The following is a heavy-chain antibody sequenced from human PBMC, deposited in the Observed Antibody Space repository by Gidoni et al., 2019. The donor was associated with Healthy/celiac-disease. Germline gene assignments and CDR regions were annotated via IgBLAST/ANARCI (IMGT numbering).Heavy chain of an antibody. D-gene: IGHD2-2*01. V-gene: IGHV4-34*01. Sequence: QVQLQQWGAGLLKPSETLSLTCAVYGGSFSGYYWSWIRQPPGKGLEWIGEINHSGSTNYNPSLKSRVTISVDTSKNQFSLKLSSVTAADTAVYYCARGRIVVPAARSAFDIWGQGTMVTVSS. CDR3: ARGRIVVPAARSAFDI. J-gene: IGHJ3*02. CDR1: GGSFSGYY. CDR2: INHSGST.